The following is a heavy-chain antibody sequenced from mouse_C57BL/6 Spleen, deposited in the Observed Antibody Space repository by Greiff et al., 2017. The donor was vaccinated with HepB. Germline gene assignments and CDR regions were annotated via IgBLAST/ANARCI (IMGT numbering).Heavy chain of an antibody. CDR1: GFTFSSYA. CDR3: ARESGANFYWYFDV. J-gene: IGHJ1*03. Sequence: DVMLVESGGGLVKPGGSLKLSCAASGFTFSSYAMSWVRQTPEKRLEWVATISDGGSYTYYPDNVKGRFTISRDNAKNNLYLQMSHLKSEDTAMYYCARESGANFYWYFDVWGTGTTVTVSS. V-gene: IGHV5-4*01. D-gene: IGHD4-1*01. CDR2: ISDGGSYT.